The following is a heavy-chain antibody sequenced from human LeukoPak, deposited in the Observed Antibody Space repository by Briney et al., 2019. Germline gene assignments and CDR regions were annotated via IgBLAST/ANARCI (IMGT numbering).Heavy chain of an antibody. V-gene: IGHV3-33*03. CDR3: TTMDGP. CDR1: GFTFSSHG. J-gene: IGHJ5*02. D-gene: IGHD2-2*03. CDR2: IWYDGSNK. Sequence: GRSLRLSCAASGFTFSSHGMHWVRQAPGKGLEWVAVIWYDGSNKYYADFVTGRFTISRDIAKNSLFLQMGSLRVEDTAIYYCTTMDGPWGQGTLVTVSP.